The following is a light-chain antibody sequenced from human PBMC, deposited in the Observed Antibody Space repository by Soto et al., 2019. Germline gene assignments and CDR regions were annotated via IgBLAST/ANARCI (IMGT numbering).Light chain of an antibody. Sequence: DIPMTQSPSSLSASVGDRVTITCRASQSISNNLNWYQQKPGKAPKLLIYDASSLQSGVPSRFSGSGSGTDFTLTISSLQPEDFATYYCQQSYSTPPLTFGGGTKVEIK. CDR3: QQSYSTPPLT. CDR1: QSISNN. CDR2: DAS. J-gene: IGKJ4*01. V-gene: IGKV1-39*01.